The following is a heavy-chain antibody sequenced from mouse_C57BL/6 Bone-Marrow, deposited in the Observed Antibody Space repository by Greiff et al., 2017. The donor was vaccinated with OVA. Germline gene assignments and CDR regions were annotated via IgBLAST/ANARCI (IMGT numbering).Heavy chain of an antibody. D-gene: IGHD4-1*01. CDR1: GFNIKDDY. CDR3: TETGPWFAY. J-gene: IGHJ3*01. V-gene: IGHV14-4*01. CDR2: IDPENGDT. Sequence: EVQLQQSGAELVRPGASVKLSCTASGFNIKDDYMHWVKQRPEQGLEWIGWIDPENGDTEYASKFQGKATITADTSSNTAYLQLSSLTSEDTAFYYCTETGPWFAYWGQGTLVTVSA.